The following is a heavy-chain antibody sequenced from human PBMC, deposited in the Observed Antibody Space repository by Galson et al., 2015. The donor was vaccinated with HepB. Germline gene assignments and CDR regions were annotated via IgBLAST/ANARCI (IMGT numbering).Heavy chain of an antibody. CDR1: GFTFSSYW. D-gene: IGHD3-10*01. CDR3: ATYYYGSGSDP. CDR2: IKQDGSEK. Sequence: SLRLSCAASGFTFSSYWMSWVRQAPGKGLEWVANIKQDGSEKYYVDSVKGRFTISRDNAKNTLYLQMNSLRAEDTAVYYCATYYYGSGSDPWGQGTLVTVSS. V-gene: IGHV3-7*03. J-gene: IGHJ5*02.